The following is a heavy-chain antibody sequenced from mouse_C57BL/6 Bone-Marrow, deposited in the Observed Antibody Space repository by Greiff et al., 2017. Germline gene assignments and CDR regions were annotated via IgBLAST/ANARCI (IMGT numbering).Heavy chain of an antibody. CDR2: IYPRSGNT. Sequence: QVQLQQSGAELARPGASVKLSCKASGYTFTSYGISWVKQRTGQGLEWIGEIYPRSGNTYYNEKFKGKATLTADKSSSTAYMELRSLTSEDSAVYFCARGEDYDGGSYAMDYWGQGTSVTVSS. CDR3: ARGEDYDGGSYAMDY. CDR1: GYTFTSYG. V-gene: IGHV1-81*01. D-gene: IGHD2-4*01. J-gene: IGHJ4*01.